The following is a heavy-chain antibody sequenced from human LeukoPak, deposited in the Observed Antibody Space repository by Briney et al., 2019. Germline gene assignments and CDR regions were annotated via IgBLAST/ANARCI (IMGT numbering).Heavy chain of an antibody. V-gene: IGHV1-18*01. J-gene: IGHJ4*02. CDR2: ISAYNGNT. D-gene: IGHD3-22*01. CDR1: GYTCTSYG. CDR3: ARDRGSSGYYQENAIDY. Sequence: ASVKVSCKASGYTCTSYGISWVRQAPGQGLEWMGWISAYNGNTNYAQKIQGRVTMTTDTSASTAYMELRSLSSDDTAVYYCARDRGSSGYYQENAIDYWGQGTLVTVSS.